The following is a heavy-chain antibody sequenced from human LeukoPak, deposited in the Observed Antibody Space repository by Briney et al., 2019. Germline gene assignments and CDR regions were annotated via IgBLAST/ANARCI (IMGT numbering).Heavy chain of an antibody. Sequence: GGSLRLSCAASGLTVSSNFMTWVRQAAGKGLEWVSLIYSDGSTYYAASVKGRFTISRDNAKNSLYLQMNSLRAEDTAVYYCAREGDTGVLRFLEWSEYMDVWGKGTTVTVSS. V-gene: IGHV3-53*01. J-gene: IGHJ6*03. D-gene: IGHD3-3*01. CDR2: IYSDGST. CDR3: AREGDTGVLRFLEWSEYMDV. CDR1: GLTVSSNF.